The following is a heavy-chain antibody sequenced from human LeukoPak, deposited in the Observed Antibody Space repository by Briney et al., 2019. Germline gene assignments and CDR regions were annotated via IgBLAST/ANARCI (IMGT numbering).Heavy chain of an antibody. CDR2: IYYSGST. D-gene: IGHD3-3*01. CDR3: ARGYDFWSGYYLGY. V-gene: IGHV4-59*01. Sequence: PSETLPLTCTVSGGSISSYYWSWIRQPPGKGLEWIGYIYYSGSTNYNPSLKSRVTISVDTSKNQFSLKLSSVTAADTAVYYCARGYDFWSGYYLGYWGQGTLVTVSS. CDR1: GGSISSYY. J-gene: IGHJ4*02.